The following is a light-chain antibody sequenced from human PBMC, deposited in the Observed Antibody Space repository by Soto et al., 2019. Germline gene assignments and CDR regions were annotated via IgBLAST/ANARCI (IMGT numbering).Light chain of an antibody. CDR2: EVS. CDR1: SSDVGGYNY. Sequence: QSALTQPASVSGSPGQSITISCTGTSSDVGGYNYVSWYQQHPGKAPRLMIYEVSNRPSGVCNRFSGSKSGNTASLTISGLHAEDEADYYCSSYTSSSTLVFGTGTKLTVL. J-gene: IGLJ1*01. CDR3: SSYTSSSTLV. V-gene: IGLV2-14*01.